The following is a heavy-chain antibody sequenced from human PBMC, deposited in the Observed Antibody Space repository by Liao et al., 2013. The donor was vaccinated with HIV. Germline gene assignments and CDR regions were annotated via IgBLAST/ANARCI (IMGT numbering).Heavy chain of an antibody. V-gene: IGHV4-34*01. D-gene: IGHD3-10*01. J-gene: IGHJ4*02. Sequence: QVQLQQWGAGLLKPSETLSLTCAVYGGSFSGYYWSWIRQPPGKGLEWIGIIYYLGSTYYIPSLKSRVTISVDTSKNQFSLKLSSVTAADTAVYYCAREILLWFGELKGEWPLFDYWGQGTLVTVSS. CDR2: IYYLGST. CDR3: AREILLWFGELKGEWPLFDY. CDR1: GGSFSGYY.